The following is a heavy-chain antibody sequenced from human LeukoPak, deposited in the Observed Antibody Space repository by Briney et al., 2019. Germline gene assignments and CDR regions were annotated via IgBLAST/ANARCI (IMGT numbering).Heavy chain of an antibody. D-gene: IGHD4-17*01. CDR2: IKQDGSEK. CDR3: ARVNGDYDGWFDP. J-gene: IGHJ5*02. V-gene: IGHV3-7*01. CDR1: GFTFSSYW. Sequence: GGSLRLSCAASGFTFSSYWMSWVRQAPGKGLEWVANIKQDGSEKYYVDSVKGRFTNSRDNAKNSLYLQMNSLRAEDTAVYYCARVNGDYDGWFDPWGQGTLVTVSS.